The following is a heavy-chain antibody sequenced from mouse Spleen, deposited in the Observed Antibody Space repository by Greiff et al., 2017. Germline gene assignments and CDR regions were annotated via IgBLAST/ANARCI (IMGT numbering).Heavy chain of an antibody. V-gene: IGHV6-3*01. CDR1: GFTFSNYW. CDR2: IRLKSDNYAT. Sequence: EVKVEESGGGLVQPGGSMKLSCVASGFTFSNYWMNWVRQSPEKGLEWVAQIRLKSDNYATHYAESVKGRFTISRDDSKSSVYLQMNNLRAEDTGIYYCPSGDYDVWFAYWGQGTLVTVSA. CDR3: PSGDYDVWFAY. D-gene: IGHD2-4*01. J-gene: IGHJ3*01.